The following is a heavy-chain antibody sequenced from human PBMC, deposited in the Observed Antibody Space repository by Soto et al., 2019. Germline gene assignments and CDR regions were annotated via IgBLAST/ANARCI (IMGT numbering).Heavy chain of an antibody. CDR3: ARDHISDSSGYYC. CDR1: GGSVSSGSYY. J-gene: IGHJ4*02. D-gene: IGHD3-22*01. CDR2: IYYSGST. V-gene: IGHV4-61*01. Sequence: SETLSLTCTVSGGSVSSGSYYWSWIRQPPGKGLEWIGYIYYSGSTNYNPSLKSRVTISVDTSKNQFSLKLSSVSAADTAVYYCARDHISDSSGYYCWGQGTLVTVSS.